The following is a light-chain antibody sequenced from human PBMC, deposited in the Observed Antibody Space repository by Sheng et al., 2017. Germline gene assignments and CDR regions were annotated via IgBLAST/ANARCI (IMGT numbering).Light chain of an antibody. Sequence: QSVLTQPPSASGTPGQRVTISCSGSSSNIGRNYVYWYQQLPVTAPKLLIYRDNQRPSGVPDRFSGSKSGTSASLAISGLRSEDEADYYCAAWDDSLSGLAVFGGGTQLTVL. J-gene: IGLJ7*01. V-gene: IGLV1-47*01. CDR3: AAWDDSLSGLAV. CDR1: SSNIGRNY. CDR2: RDN.